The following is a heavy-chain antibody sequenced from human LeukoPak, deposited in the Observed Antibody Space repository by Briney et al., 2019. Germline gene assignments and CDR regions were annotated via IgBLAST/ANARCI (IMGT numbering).Heavy chain of an antibody. CDR3: AKQGAARQDYYMDV. Sequence: SVKVSCKASGGSFSSYAISWVRQAPGQGLEWMGRIIPIFGTANYAQRFQDRVTITADIASGTAYMELTSLTSGDTAVYFCAKQGAARQDYYMDVWGNGTTVTVSS. CDR1: GGSFSSYA. J-gene: IGHJ6*03. V-gene: IGHV1-69*06. CDR2: IIPIFGTA. D-gene: IGHD5-18*01.